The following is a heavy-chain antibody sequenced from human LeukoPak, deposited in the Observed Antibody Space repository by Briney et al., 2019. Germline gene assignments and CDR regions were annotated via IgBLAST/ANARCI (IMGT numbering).Heavy chain of an antibody. CDR1: GFTFSSYW. CDR3: ARRGGLSYWYFDL. V-gene: IGHV3-74*01. Sequence: GGSLRLSCAASGFTFSSYWMHWVRHAPGKGLVWVSRINSDGSSTSYADSVKGRFTISRDNAKNTLYLQMNSLRAEDTAVYYCARRGGLSYWYFDLWGRGTLATVSS. D-gene: IGHD3-10*01. CDR2: INSDGSST. J-gene: IGHJ2*01.